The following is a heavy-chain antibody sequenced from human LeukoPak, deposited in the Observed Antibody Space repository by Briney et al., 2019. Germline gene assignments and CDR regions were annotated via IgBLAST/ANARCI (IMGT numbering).Heavy chain of an antibody. J-gene: IGHJ4*02. D-gene: IGHD6-19*01. Sequence: ASVTVSCKASGYTFTRFYIHWVRQASGQGVLWMAWIKLNSGGTDYAQRFQGRIIMTRDTSITTAYMELSSLTSDDTAIYYCASRPDTSSVTLFDYWGQGALVTV. CDR1: GYTFTRFY. V-gene: IGHV1-2*02. CDR3: ASRPDTSSVTLFDY. CDR2: IKLNSGGT.